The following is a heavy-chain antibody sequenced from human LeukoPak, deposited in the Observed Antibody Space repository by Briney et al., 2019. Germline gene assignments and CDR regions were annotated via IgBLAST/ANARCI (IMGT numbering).Heavy chain of an antibody. Sequence: GGSLRLSCAASGFTFSSYAMHWVRQAPGKGLEWVAVILYDGMNKYYADSVRGRLTISRDNSKSTLHLQINNLRFEDTATYYCARVLPGGTMLGPYFDYWGQGTLVTVSS. CDR2: ILYDGMNK. CDR1: GFTFSSYA. D-gene: IGHD3-22*01. J-gene: IGHJ4*02. CDR3: ARVLPGGTMLGPYFDY. V-gene: IGHV3-30*04.